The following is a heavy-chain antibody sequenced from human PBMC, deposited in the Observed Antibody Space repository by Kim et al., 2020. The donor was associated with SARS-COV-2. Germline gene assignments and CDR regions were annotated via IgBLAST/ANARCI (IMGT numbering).Heavy chain of an antibody. CDR2: IYYSGST. V-gene: IGHV4-59*01. D-gene: IGHD6-13*01. Sequence: SETLSLTCTVSGGSISSYYWSWIRQPPGKGLEWIGYIYYSGSTNYNPSLKSRVTISVDTSKNQFSLKLSSVTAADTAVYYCARDRSSKGQQLVGYNWFDPWGQGTLVTVSS. CDR1: GGSISSYY. J-gene: IGHJ5*02. CDR3: ARDRSSKGQQLVGYNWFDP.